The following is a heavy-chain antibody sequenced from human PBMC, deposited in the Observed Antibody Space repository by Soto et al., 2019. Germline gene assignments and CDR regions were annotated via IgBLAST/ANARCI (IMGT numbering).Heavy chain of an antibody. V-gene: IGHV3-30-3*01. CDR3: ARESGIAVAGPVSEAFDI. J-gene: IGHJ3*02. Sequence: GGSLRLSCAASGFTFSSYAMHWVRQAPGKGLEWVAVISYDGSNKYYADSVKGRFTISRDNSKNTLYLQMNGLRAEDTAVYYCARESGIAVAGPVSEAFDIWGQGTMVTVSS. D-gene: IGHD6-19*01. CDR2: ISYDGSNK. CDR1: GFTFSSYA.